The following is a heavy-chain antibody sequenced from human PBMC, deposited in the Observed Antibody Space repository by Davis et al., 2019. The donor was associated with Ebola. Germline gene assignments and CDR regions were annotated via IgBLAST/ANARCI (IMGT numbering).Heavy chain of an antibody. Sequence: ASVKVSCKASGYTFTAHYLHWVRQAPGQGLEWMGWINPNSGDTKYAQKFQGSFSITRDTSTNTVYMQLTSSTPDDTAVYFCARGSNFWSGSFMAYFDHWGQGSLVRVSS. D-gene: IGHD3-3*01. CDR1: GYTFTAHY. V-gene: IGHV1-2*04. CDR3: ARGSNFWSGSFMAYFDH. J-gene: IGHJ4*02. CDR2: INPNSGDT.